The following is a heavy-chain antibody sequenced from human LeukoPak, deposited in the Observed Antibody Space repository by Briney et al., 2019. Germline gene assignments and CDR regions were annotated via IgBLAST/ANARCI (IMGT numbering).Heavy chain of an antibody. CDR2: VSAYNGNT. Sequence: ASVKVSCKASGYTFTSYGISWVRQAPGQGLEWMGWVSAYNGNTNYAQKLQGRVTMTTDTSTSTAYTELRSLRSDDTAVYYCARDPRSGSRYYYYGMDVWGQGTTVTVSS. D-gene: IGHD1-26*01. CDR1: GYTFTSYG. V-gene: IGHV1-18*01. J-gene: IGHJ6*02. CDR3: ARDPRSGSRYYYYGMDV.